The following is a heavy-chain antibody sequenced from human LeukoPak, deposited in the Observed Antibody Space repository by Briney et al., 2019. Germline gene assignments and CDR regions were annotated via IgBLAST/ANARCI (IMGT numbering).Heavy chain of an antibody. D-gene: IGHD6-13*01. Sequence: GGSLRLSCAASGFTFSSNTMSWVRQAPGRGLAWVSAIDGSGVTTFYADSVKGRFTISRDNSKNTLFLQMNSLRAEDTAIYYCTKRTPEYSSSWCLDYWGQGTLVTVSS. CDR1: GFTFSSNT. J-gene: IGHJ4*02. V-gene: IGHV3-23*01. CDR3: TKRTPEYSSSWCLDY. CDR2: IDGSGVTT.